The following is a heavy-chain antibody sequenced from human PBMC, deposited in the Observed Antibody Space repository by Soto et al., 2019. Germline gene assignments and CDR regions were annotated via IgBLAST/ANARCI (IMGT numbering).Heavy chain of an antibody. D-gene: IGHD3-22*01. CDR2: ISGSGGST. CDR1: GFTFSSYA. Sequence: GGSLRLSCAASGFTFSSYAMSWVRQAPGKGLEWVSAISGSGGSTCYADSVKGRFTISRDNSKNTLYLQMNSLRAEDTAVYYCAKLLLYYYDSSGHLGAFDIWGQGTMVTVSS. J-gene: IGHJ3*02. V-gene: IGHV3-23*01. CDR3: AKLLLYYYDSSGHLGAFDI.